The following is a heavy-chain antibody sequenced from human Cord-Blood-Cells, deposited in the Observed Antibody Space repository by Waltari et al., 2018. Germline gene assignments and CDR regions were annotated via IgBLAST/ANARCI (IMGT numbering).Heavy chain of an antibody. V-gene: IGHV4-39*01. CDR3: ARPQLPLHSSSSAFDI. D-gene: IGHD6-6*01. CDR1: GGSISSSSYY. Sequence: QLQLQESGPGLVKPSETLSLTCTVSGGSISSSSYYWGWIRQPPGKGLAWIGSIYYSGSADNDPDRKSRGTVSVDTSRNQVSRKRSSVTAADTAVDYWARPQLPLHSSSSAFDIWGQGTMVTVSS. CDR2: IYYSGSA. J-gene: IGHJ3*02.